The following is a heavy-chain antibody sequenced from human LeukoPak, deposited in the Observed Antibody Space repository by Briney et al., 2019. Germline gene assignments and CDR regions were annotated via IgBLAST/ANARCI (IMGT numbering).Heavy chain of an antibody. J-gene: IGHJ4*02. D-gene: IGHD3-10*01. V-gene: IGHV4-59*08. CDR1: GGSISSYY. CDR2: IYYSGTT. Sequence: PSETLSLTCTVSGGSISSYYWSWIRQPPGKGLEWIGYIYYSGTTNYSPSLKSRVTISVDTSKNQFSLKLSSVTAADTAVYYCARHLDSGTYPLDYWGQGTLVTVSS. CDR3: ARHLDSGTYPLDY.